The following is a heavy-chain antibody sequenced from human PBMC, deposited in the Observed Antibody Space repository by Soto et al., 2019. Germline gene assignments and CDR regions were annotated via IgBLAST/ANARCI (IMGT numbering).Heavy chain of an antibody. V-gene: IGHV3-11*01. Sequence: QVQLVESGGDLVKPGGSLRLSCAASGYTFSDYYMSWIRQAPGKGLEWISYIDTSGTKIYYADSVKGRFTITRDNANNSLYLEMNSLRDEDTAVYYCASHYDMWSCYLSPVDYWGQGTLVTVSS. CDR1: GYTFSDYY. CDR3: ASHYDMWSCYLSPVDY. CDR2: IDTSGTKI. J-gene: IGHJ4*02. D-gene: IGHD3-3*01.